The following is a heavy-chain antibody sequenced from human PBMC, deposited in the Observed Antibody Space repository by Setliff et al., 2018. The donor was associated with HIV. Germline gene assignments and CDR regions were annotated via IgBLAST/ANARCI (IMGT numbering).Heavy chain of an antibody. V-gene: IGHV3-21*01. CDR2: ISSSSSYT. J-gene: IGHJ3*01. CDR3: VREGEYFDTIGHYLVRRFFDL. D-gene: IGHD3-9*01. Sequence: PGGSLRLSCAASGFTFSSYSMNWVRQAPGKGLEWVSYISSSSSYTHYADSVRGRFTISRDNAKKSVFLHMNSLRGEDTAVYYCVREGEYFDTIGHYLVRRFFDLWGQGTMVTVSS. CDR1: GFTFSSYS.